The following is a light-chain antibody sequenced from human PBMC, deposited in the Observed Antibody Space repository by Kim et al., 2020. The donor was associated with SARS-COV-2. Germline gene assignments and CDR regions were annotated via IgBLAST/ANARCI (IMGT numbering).Light chain of an antibody. J-gene: IGKJ1*01. CDR3: QQYGSSPQT. CDR2: GAS. V-gene: IGKV3-20*01. Sequence: EIVLMQSPVTLSLSPGERATLSCRASQSVSSSYLAWYQQKPGQAPRLLIYGASSRATGIPDRFSGSGSGTDFTLTISRLEPEDFAVYYCQQYGSSPQTFGQGTKVDIK. CDR1: QSVSSSY.